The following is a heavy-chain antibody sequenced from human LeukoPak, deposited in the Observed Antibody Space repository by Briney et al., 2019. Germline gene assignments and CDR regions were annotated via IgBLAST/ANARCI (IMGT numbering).Heavy chain of an antibody. CDR3: ARVYCSGGSCLTVDY. CDR2: ISSSSSYI. D-gene: IGHD2-15*01. J-gene: IGHJ4*02. Sequence: GGSLRLSCAASGFTFSSYSMNWVRQAPGKGLEWVSSISSSSSYIYYADSVKGRFTISRDNAKNSLYLQMNSLRAEDTAVYYCARVYCSGGSCLTVDYWGQGTLVTVSS. CDR1: GFTFSSYS. V-gene: IGHV3-21*01.